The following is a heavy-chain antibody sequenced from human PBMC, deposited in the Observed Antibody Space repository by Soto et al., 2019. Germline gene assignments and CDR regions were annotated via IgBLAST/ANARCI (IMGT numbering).Heavy chain of an antibody. Sequence: QVQLQESGLGLVKPSQTLSLTCSVSGGSITSGGFYWSWIRQHPDKGLEWIAYIFHSGSTDYNPSLKSRIIISADTSKNQFSLKLTSVTAADTAVYYCVRGGIAGNWFDPWGQGTLVTVSS. D-gene: IGHD6-13*01. CDR2: IFHSGST. CDR3: VRGGIAGNWFDP. J-gene: IGHJ5*02. V-gene: IGHV4-31*03. CDR1: GGSITSGGFY.